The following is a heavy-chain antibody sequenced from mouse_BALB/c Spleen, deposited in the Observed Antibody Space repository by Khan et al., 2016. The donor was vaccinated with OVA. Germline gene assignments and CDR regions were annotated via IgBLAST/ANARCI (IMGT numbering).Heavy chain of an antibody. Sequence: EVELVESGGGLVKPGGSLKLSCAASGFTFSNYDMSWVRQTPEKRLEWVASISSGGNTYYPDSVKGRFTISRANARKILYLHMSSLRSEDTAMYYCARGPYYGSSPCYFDYWGQGTTLTVSS. CDR2: ISSGGNT. D-gene: IGHD1-1*01. V-gene: IGHV5-6-5*01. CDR3: ARGPYYGSSPCYFDY. CDR1: GFTFSNYD. J-gene: IGHJ2*01.